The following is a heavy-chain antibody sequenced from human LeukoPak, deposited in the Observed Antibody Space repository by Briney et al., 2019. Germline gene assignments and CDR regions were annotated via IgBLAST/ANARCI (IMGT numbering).Heavy chain of an antibody. J-gene: IGHJ6*02. Sequence: SETLSLTSTVSGGSISSDYWSSIRQPPGQGLEWIGYIYYSGSTNYHPSPKTPVTISVDTSKHQFSLKLSSVTAADTAVYYCARSGTAMVTGYYYYGMDVWGQGTTVTVSS. CDR1: GGSISSDY. CDR2: IYYSGST. CDR3: ARSGTAMVTGYYYYGMDV. V-gene: IGHV4-59*08. D-gene: IGHD5-18*01.